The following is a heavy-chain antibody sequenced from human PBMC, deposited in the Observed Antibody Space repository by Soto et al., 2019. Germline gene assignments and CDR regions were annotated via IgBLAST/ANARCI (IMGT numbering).Heavy chain of an antibody. Sequence: PSETLSLTCNVSGVSISDTSYYWGWIRQPPGKGLEWIGTIYFNGKTFYNPSLKSRLTISVDTSKNQISLRLTSVTAADTAVYYCAGQGSYWGQGTLVTVSS. CDR1: GVSISDTSYY. CDR2: IYFNGKT. CDR3: AGQGSY. V-gene: IGHV4-39*01. J-gene: IGHJ4*02.